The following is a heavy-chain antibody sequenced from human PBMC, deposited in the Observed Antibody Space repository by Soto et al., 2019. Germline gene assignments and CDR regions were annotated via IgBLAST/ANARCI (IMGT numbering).Heavy chain of an antibody. CDR1: GFTFSSYA. J-gene: IGHJ3*02. Sequence: EVQLLESGGGLVQPGGSLRLSCAASGFTFSSYAMSWVRQAPGKGLEWISAISGSGGSTYYADSVKGRFTISRDNSKNTLYLQMSSLRGEDTAAYYCAKDGGRGYDAFDIWGQGTMVTVSS. CDR3: AKDGGRGYDAFDI. CDR2: ISGSGGST. V-gene: IGHV3-23*01. D-gene: IGHD3-16*01.